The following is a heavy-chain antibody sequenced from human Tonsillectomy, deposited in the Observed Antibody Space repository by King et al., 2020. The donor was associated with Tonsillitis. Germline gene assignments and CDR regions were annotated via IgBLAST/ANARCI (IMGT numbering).Heavy chain of an antibody. CDR2: IYTSGST. D-gene: IGHD3-22*01. Sequence: QLQESGPGLVKPSQTLSLTCTVSGGSISSGSYYWSWIRQPAGKGLEWIGRIYTSGSTNYNPSLKSRVTISVDTSKNQFSLKLSSVTAADTAVYYCASFRYYYDSSGYYLFDYWGQGTLVTVSS. V-gene: IGHV4-61*02. J-gene: IGHJ4*02. CDR3: ASFRYYYDSSGYYLFDY. CDR1: GGSISSGSYY.